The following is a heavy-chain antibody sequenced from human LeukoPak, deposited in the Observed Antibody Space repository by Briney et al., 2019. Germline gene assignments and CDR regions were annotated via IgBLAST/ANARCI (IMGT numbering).Heavy chain of an antibody. CDR3: AREKLNSIQLWSRQPFDY. CDR2: ISSSGSTI. J-gene: IGHJ4*02. Sequence: GGSLRLSCAASGFIFSDYYMSWIRQAPGRGLEWVSYISSSGSTIYYADSVRGRFTISRDNAKNSLFLQMNSLRAEDTAVYYCAREKLNSIQLWSRQPFDYWGQGTLVTVSS. D-gene: IGHD5-18*01. CDR1: GFIFSDYY. V-gene: IGHV3-11*01.